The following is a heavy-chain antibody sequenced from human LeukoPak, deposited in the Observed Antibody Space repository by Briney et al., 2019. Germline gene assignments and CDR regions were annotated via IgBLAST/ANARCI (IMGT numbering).Heavy chain of an antibody. D-gene: IGHD3-22*01. J-gene: IGHJ6*03. Sequence: NPSETLSLTCAIYGGSFSGYYWSWIRQPPGKGLEWIGEITHSGSTNYNPSLKSRVTISVDTSKNQFSLKLSSVTAADTAVYYCARAIYYYDSSGYYYYYYYMDVWGKGTTVTVSS. CDR2: ITHSGST. V-gene: IGHV4-34*01. CDR1: GGSFSGYY. CDR3: ARAIYYYDSSGYYYYYYYMDV.